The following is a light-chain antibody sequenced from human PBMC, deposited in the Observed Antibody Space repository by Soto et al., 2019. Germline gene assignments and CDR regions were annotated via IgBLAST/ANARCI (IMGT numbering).Light chain of an antibody. CDR2: NAS. V-gene: IGKV3-11*01. CDR3: QQRSKWPPT. J-gene: IGKJ3*01. Sequence: EIVLTQSPATLSLSPGERATLSCRASQSVSSYLAWYQQKPGQAPRLLIYNASNRATGDPARFSGSGSGTDFTLTISSLEPEDFAVYYCQQRSKWPPTFGPGTKVDIK. CDR1: QSVSSY.